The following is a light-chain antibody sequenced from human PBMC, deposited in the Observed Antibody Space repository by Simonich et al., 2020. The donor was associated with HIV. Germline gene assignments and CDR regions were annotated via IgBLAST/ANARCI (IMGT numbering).Light chain of an antibody. CDR3: QQYNNWPPT. J-gene: IGKJ4*01. V-gene: IGKV3-15*01. Sequence: IVMTQSPATLSVSPGERATLSCRASQSVTSNLAWYQQNPGQAPRLLIYDASTRATGIPARFSGSGSGTEFTLTISSMQSEDCAVYYCQQYNNWPPTFGGGTKVEIK. CDR2: DAS. CDR1: QSVTSN.